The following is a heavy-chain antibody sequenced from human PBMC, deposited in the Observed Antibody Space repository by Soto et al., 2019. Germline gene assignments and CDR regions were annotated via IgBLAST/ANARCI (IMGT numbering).Heavy chain of an antibody. CDR1: GFTFCTAG. CDR3: TTDSDMTTVTTSDY. V-gene: IGHV3-15*01. Sequence: GGSLRPSCEASGFTFCTAGRSWVRQAPGKGLEWVGRIKSKTDGGTTDYAAPVKGRFTISRDDSKNTLYLQMNSLKTEDTAVYYCTTDSDMTTVTTSDYWGQGTLVTVSS. D-gene: IGHD4-17*01. J-gene: IGHJ4*02. CDR2: IKSKTDGGTT.